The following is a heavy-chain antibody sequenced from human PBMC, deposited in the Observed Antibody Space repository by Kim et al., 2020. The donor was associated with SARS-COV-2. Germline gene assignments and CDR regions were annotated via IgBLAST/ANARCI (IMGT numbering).Heavy chain of an antibody. CDR2: SSGSTR. Sequence: SSGSTRYYADSVKGRFTISRDNAKNSLYLQMNSLRAEDTAVYYCARAPQYWGQGTLVTVSS. V-gene: IGHV3-48*03. CDR3: ARAPQY. J-gene: IGHJ4*02.